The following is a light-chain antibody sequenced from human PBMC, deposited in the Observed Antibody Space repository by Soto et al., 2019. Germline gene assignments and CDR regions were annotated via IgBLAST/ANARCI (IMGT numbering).Light chain of an antibody. J-gene: IGKJ1*01. CDR3: QQFGTSPLWT. CDR2: GAS. V-gene: IGKV3-15*01. CDR1: QSVSID. Sequence: EIVMTQSPDTLSVSPGERATLSCRASQSVSIDLAWYQQTPGQAPRLLIYGASTRATGVPPTFSGSASGTDFTLTISRLEPEDFAVYFCQQFGTSPLWTFGQGTKVDI.